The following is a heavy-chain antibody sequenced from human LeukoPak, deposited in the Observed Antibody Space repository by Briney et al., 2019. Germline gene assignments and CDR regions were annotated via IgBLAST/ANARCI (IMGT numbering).Heavy chain of an antibody. CDR1: GGTFSSYA. D-gene: IGHD3-16*02. CDR3: ASGYDYVWGSYRLDY. J-gene: IGHJ4*02. CDR2: INPNSGGT. Sequence: ASVKVSCKASGGTFSSYAISWVRQAPGQGLEWMGWINPNSGGTNYAQKFQGRVTMTRDTSISTAYMELSRLRSDDTAVYYCASGYDYVWGSYRLDYWGQGTLVTVSS. V-gene: IGHV1-2*02.